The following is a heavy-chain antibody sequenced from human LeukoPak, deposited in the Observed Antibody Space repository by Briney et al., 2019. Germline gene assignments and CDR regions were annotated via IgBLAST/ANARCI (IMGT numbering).Heavy chain of an antibody. CDR1: GFTFSSYS. CDR2: ISSSSYI. CDR3: ARDYYYDSGGYYSNFDY. D-gene: IGHD3-22*01. V-gene: IGHV3-21*01. Sequence: GGSLRLSCAASGFTFSSYSMDWARQAPGKGLEWVSAISSSSYIYYADSVKGRFTISRDNAKNSLYLQMNSLRAEDTAVYYCARDYYYDSGGYYSNFDYWGQGTLVTVSS. J-gene: IGHJ4*02.